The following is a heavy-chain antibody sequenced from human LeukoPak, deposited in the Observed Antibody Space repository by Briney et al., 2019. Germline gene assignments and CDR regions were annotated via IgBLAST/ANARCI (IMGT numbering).Heavy chain of an antibody. CDR2: IHSGGST. CDR1: GVTVSSNY. CDR3: ASTHMVRGVTPFDY. Sequence: PGGSLRLSCAASGVTVSSNYMSWVRQAPGKGLEWVSVIHSGGSTYYADSVKGRFTISRDNSKNTLYLQVNSLRAEDTAVYYCASTHMVRGVTPFDYWGQGTLVTVSS. J-gene: IGHJ4*02. D-gene: IGHD3-10*01. V-gene: IGHV3-53*01.